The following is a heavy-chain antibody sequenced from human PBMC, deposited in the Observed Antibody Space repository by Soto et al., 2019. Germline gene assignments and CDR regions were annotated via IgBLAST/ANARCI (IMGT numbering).Heavy chain of an antibody. CDR2: INTVATGI. J-gene: IGHJ4*02. V-gene: IGHV3-74*01. CDR1: GIPFSNYW. D-gene: IGHD3-16*01. CDR3: ATNDGRGLTY. Sequence: PGGSLRLSGAVCGIPFSNYWIHWIRQAPGKGLVCVSHINTVATGINYGDSVKGRFTISRDNAENTLYLQMNRLGVEDTATYYSATNDGRGLTYGDQGKLLTVSS.